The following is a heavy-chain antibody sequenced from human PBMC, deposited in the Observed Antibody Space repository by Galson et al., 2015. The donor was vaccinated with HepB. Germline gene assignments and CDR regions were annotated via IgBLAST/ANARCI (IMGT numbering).Heavy chain of an antibody. CDR3: ARGGFVAVVTATLNNWFDP. J-gene: IGHJ5*02. D-gene: IGHD2-15*01. CDR2: ISAYDGST. Sequence: SVKVSCKASGYTFSSYSIAWVRQAPGQGLEWMGWISAYDGSTNYAQKFQGRVTMTKETSTTTAYMELRSLRSDDTAMYYCARGGFVAVVTATLNNWFDPWGQGTLVTVSS. V-gene: IGHV1-18*01. CDR1: GYTFSSYS.